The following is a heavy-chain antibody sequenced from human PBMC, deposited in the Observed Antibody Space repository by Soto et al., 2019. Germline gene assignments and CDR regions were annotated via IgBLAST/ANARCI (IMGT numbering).Heavy chain of an antibody. J-gene: IGHJ4*02. Sequence: EVQLLQSGGGLVQPGGSLRLSCAVSGLTFSGHAMTWVRQAPGKGLQWISSISESGDATFYSDSVRGRFTIARDNSKNMLYLQMNSLRLEDTAVYYCVHGSSGGGGEDSWGQGTLVTVSS. CDR1: GLTFSGHA. V-gene: IGHV3-23*01. D-gene: IGHD3-10*01. CDR2: ISESGDAT. CDR3: VHGSSGGGGEDS.